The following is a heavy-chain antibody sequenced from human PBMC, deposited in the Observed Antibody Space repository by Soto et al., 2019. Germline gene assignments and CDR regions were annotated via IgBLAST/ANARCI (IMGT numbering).Heavy chain of an antibody. CDR1: GYRFPTYW. V-gene: IGHV5-51*01. D-gene: IGHD3-10*01. J-gene: IGHJ4*02. Sequence: PGESLKISCKASGYRFPTYWIGWVRQMPGKGLEWMGIIYPGDSDTRYSPSFQGQVTISADKSISTAYLQWSSLKASDTAMYYCARRISSFDYGHFDYWGQGTLVTVSS. CDR2: IYPGDSDT. CDR3: ARRISSFDYGHFDY.